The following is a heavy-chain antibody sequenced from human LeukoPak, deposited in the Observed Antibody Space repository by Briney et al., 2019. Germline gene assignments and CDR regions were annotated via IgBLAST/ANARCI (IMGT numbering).Heavy chain of an antibody. CDR1: GFTFRSYA. J-gene: IGHJ4*02. V-gene: IGHV3-23*01. CDR3: AKGSYYDSSGSFYFDY. Sequence: GGSLRLSCAASGFTFRSYAMSWVRQAPGKGLEWVSGISGSGGSTYYADSVKGRFTISRDNSKNTLYAQVNSLGTEDTAAYYCAKGSYYDSSGSFYFDYWGQGTLVTVSS. CDR2: ISGSGGST. D-gene: IGHD3-22*01.